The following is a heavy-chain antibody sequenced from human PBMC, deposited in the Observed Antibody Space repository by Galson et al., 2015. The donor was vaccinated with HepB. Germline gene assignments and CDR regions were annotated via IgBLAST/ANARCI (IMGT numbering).Heavy chain of an antibody. J-gene: IGHJ4*02. CDR3: VKSGYLSRFDY. D-gene: IGHD6-25*01. V-gene: IGHV6-1*01. CDR2: TYYRSKWYN. CDR1: GDSVSSNSAA. Sequence: CAISGDSVSSNSAAWNRIRQSPSRGLEWLGRTYYRSKWYNDYAVSVKSRITINPDTSKNQFSLQLNSVTPEDTAVYYCVKSGYLSRFDYWGQGTLVTVSS.